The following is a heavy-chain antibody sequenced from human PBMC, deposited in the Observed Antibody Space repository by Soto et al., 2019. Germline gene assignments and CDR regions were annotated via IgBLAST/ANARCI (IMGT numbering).Heavy chain of an antibody. J-gene: IGHJ4*02. CDR2: IRSKAYGGTT. D-gene: IGHD3-16*01. Sequence: GGSLRLSCTASGFTFGDYAMSWFRQAPGKGLEWVGFIRSKAYGGTTEYAASVKGRFTISRDDSKSIAYLQMNSLKTEDTAVYYCTRGWEDYDYIWGSYTIFDYWGQGTLVTVSS. V-gene: IGHV3-49*03. CDR1: GFTFGDYA. CDR3: TRGWEDYDYIWGSYTIFDY.